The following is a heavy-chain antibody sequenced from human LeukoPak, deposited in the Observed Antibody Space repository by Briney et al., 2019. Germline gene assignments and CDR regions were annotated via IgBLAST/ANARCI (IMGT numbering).Heavy chain of an antibody. Sequence: ASVKVSCKASGYIFTGYYMHWVRQAPGQGLEWMGWINPNSGGTNYAQKFQGRVTMTRDTSVSTAYMELSRLRSDDTAVYYCARDQGRSSAPDYWGQGTLVTVSS. CDR3: ARDQGRSSAPDY. CDR1: GYIFTGYY. D-gene: IGHD3-10*01. J-gene: IGHJ4*02. V-gene: IGHV1-2*02. CDR2: INPNSGGT.